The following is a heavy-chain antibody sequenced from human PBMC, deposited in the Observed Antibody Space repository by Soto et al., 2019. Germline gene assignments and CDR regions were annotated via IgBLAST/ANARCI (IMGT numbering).Heavy chain of an antibody. J-gene: IGHJ6*03. CDR3: ARATAGGSYYSYYMDV. CDR2: ISDYNGNT. V-gene: IGHV1-18*01. D-gene: IGHD1-1*01. CDR1: GYTFTSYG. Sequence: QVQLVQSGAEVKKPGASVKVSCKASGYTFTSYGISWVRQAPGQGLEWMGWISDYNGNTNYAQKLQGRVTMTTDTPTSTAYMELRSLRSDDTAVYYCARATAGGSYYSYYMDVWGKGTTVTVSS.